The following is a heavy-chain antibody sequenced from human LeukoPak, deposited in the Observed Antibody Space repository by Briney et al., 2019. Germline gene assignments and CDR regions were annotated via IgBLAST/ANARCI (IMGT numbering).Heavy chain of an antibody. V-gene: IGHV3-30*02. Sequence: GGSLRLSCAASGFTFISYGMHWVRQAPGKGLEWVTFIRYDGSNKYYADSVKGRFIISRDNSKNTLYLQMNSLRAEDTAVYYCAKDRSESSGWYFDYWGQGTLVTVSS. CDR2: IRYDGSNK. CDR1: GFTFISYG. CDR3: AKDRSESSGWYFDY. D-gene: IGHD6-19*01. J-gene: IGHJ4*02.